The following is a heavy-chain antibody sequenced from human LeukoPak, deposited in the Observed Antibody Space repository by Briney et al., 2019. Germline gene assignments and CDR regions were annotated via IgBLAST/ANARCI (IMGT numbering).Heavy chain of an antibody. CDR1: GFTFSNAW. D-gene: IGHD2-2*01. J-gene: IGHJ4*02. CDR2: IKSKTDGGTT. CDR3: TTDMYCSSTSCPDY. V-gene: IGHV3-15*01. Sequence: GGSLRLSCAASGFTFSNAWMSWVRQAPGKGLEWVGRIKSKTDGGTTVYAAPVKGRFNISRDDSKNTLYLQMNSLKTEDTAVYYCTTDMYCSSTSCPDYWGQGTLVTVSS.